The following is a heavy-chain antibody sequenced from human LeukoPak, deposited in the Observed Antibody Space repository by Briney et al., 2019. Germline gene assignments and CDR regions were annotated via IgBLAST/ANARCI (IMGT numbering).Heavy chain of an antibody. CDR1: GFSFDDYA. CDR3: AKAHDSSGSFFDY. D-gene: IGHD3-22*01. J-gene: IGHJ4*02. Sequence: GGSLRLSCAASGFSFDDYAMHWVRQAPGKGLEWVSGITWNSGNIGYADSVKGRFTISRDNAKNSLYLQMNSLRAEDTAVYYCAKAHDSSGSFFDYWGQGTLVTVSS. V-gene: IGHV3-9*01. CDR2: ITWNSGNI.